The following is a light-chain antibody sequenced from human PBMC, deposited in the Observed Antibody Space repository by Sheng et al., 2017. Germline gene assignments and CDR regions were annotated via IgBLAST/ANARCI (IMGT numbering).Light chain of an antibody. CDR2: AAS. CDR3: QESHIFPRT. Sequence: DFQMTQSPSSLAASVGDRVTITCRASQAIGDFLVWYQQKPGKAPKVLLYAASTLKSGVPSRFSGSGSGTDYTLTISSLQPEDFATYYCQESHIFPRTFGPGTKLDVK. V-gene: IGKV1-NL1*01. CDR1: QAIGDF. J-gene: IGKJ3*01.